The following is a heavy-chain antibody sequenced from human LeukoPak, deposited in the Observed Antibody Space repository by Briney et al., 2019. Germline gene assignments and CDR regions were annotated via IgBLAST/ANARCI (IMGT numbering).Heavy chain of an antibody. CDR3: ARRWGGAAAGGYWYFDL. Sequence: SETLSLTCTVSGGSISSYYWSWIRQPPGKGLEWIGYIYYSGSTNYNPSLKSRVTISVDTSKNQFSLKLSSVTAADTAVYYCARRWGGAAAGGYWYFDLWGRGTLVTVSS. D-gene: IGHD6-13*01. V-gene: IGHV4-59*08. J-gene: IGHJ2*01. CDR2: IYYSGST. CDR1: GGSISSYY.